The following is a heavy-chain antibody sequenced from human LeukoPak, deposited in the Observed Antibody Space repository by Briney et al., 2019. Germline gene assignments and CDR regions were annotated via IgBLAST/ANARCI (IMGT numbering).Heavy chain of an antibody. D-gene: IGHD6-13*01. CDR2: IWYDGSNK. V-gene: IGHV3-33*01. Sequence: PGRSLRLSCAASGFTFSSYGMHWVRQAPGKGLEWVAVIWYDGSNKYYADSVKGRFTISRDNSKNTLYLQMNSLRAEDTAVYYCARGHGLELVRLNYYYYYGMDVWGQGTTVTASS. J-gene: IGHJ6*02. CDR1: GFTFSSYG. CDR3: ARGHGLELVRLNYYYYYGMDV.